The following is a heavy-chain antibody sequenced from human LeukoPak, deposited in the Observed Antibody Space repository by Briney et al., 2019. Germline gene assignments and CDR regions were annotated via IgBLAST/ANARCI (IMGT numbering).Heavy chain of an antibody. CDR1: GFTFSSYE. CDR3: TTYGSGRKFDY. CDR2: IESKTDGGTT. V-gene: IGHV3-15*04. J-gene: IGHJ4*02. Sequence: GGSLRLSCAASGFTFSSYEMNWVRRAPGKGLEWVGRIESKTDGGTTDYAAPVKGRFTISRDDSTSTLYLQMNSLKSEDTAVYYCTTYGSGRKFDYWGQGILVTVSS. D-gene: IGHD3-10*01.